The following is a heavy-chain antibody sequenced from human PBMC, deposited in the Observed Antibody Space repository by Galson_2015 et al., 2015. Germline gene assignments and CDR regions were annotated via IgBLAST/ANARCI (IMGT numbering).Heavy chain of an antibody. J-gene: IGHJ4*02. CDR2: ISYDGSNK. CDR3: AKGTSEYDYVWGSYLLDY. D-gene: IGHD3-16*02. CDR1: GFTFSSYG. V-gene: IGHV3-30*18. Sequence: SLRLSCAASGFTFSSYGMHWVRQAPGKGLEWVAVISYDGSNKYYADSVKGRFTISRDNSKNTLYLQMNSLRAEDTAVYYCAKGTSEYDYVWGSYLLDYWGQGTLVTVSS.